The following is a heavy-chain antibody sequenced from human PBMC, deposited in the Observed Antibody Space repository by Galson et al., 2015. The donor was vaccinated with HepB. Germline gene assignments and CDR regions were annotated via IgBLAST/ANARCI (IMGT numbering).Heavy chain of an antibody. Sequence: ETLSLTCTVSGGPISSGSHYWIWVRQPPGKRLEWIGYIFYSGSTHFTPSFRSRVTMSVDTSKSQFSLSLRSVTVADTAVYYCAGGFGARIQTLDSWGQGTLVTVSS. J-gene: IGHJ4*02. CDR2: IFYSGST. V-gene: IGHV4-61*01. CDR1: GGPISSGSHY. D-gene: IGHD3-10*01. CDR3: AGGFGARIQTLDS.